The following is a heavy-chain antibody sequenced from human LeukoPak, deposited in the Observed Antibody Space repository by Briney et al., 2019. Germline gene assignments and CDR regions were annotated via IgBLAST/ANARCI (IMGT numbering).Heavy chain of an antibody. CDR3: ATDRPYSSSWYTIGGMDV. J-gene: IGHJ6*02. D-gene: IGHD6-13*01. CDR2: FDPEDGET. Sequence: GASVKVSCKVSGYTLTELSMHWVRQAPGKGLEWMGGFDPEDGETIYAQKFQGRVTMTEDTSTDTAYMELSSLRSEDTAVYYCATDRPYSSSWYTIGGMDVWGQGTTVTVSS. CDR1: GYTLTELS. V-gene: IGHV1-24*01.